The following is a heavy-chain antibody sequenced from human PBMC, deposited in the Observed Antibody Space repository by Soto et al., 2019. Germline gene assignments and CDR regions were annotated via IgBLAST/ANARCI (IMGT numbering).Heavy chain of an antibody. CDR1: GFTFSSYA. V-gene: IGHV3-30-3*01. CDR3: AREGRYYDSCGYYPTDFDY. J-gene: IGHJ4*02. D-gene: IGHD3-22*01. CDR2: ISYDGSKK. Sequence: QVQLVESGGGVVQPGRSLRLSCAASGFTFSSYAMHCVRQAPGRGLEWVAVISYDGSKKYYADSVKGRFTISRDNSKNTLYLPMNSLRAEDTAVYYCAREGRYYDSCGYYPTDFDYWGQGTLVTVSS.